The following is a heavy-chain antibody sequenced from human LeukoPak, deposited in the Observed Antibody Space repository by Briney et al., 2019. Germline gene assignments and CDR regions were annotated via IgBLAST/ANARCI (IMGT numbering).Heavy chain of an antibody. J-gene: IGHJ3*02. Sequence: SETLSLTCTVSGGSISSSSYYWGWIRQPPGKGLEWIGSIYYSGSTYYNPSLKSRVTISVDTSKNQFSLKLSSVTAADTAVYYCASAEAEEIDAFDIWGQGTMVTVSS. CDR2: IYYSGST. V-gene: IGHV4-39*01. CDR1: GGSISSSSYY. D-gene: IGHD6-25*01. CDR3: ASAEAEEIDAFDI.